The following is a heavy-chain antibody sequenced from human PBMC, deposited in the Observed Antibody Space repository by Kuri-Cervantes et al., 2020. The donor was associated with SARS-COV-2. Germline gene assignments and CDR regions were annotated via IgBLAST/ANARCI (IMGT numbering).Heavy chain of an antibody. V-gene: IGHV4-59*01. CDR1: YASMTSFY. CDR3: ASGNDFSLDY. J-gene: IGHJ4*02. Sequence: SETLSLTCTVSYASMTSFYWSWIRQSPGRGLEWIGYMYYTGKSNYNPSLESRVSMSLAASESRFFLTLTSVTTADTAIYYCASGNDFSLDYWGRVSWSPSPQ. D-gene: IGHD4-11*01. CDR2: MYYTGKS.